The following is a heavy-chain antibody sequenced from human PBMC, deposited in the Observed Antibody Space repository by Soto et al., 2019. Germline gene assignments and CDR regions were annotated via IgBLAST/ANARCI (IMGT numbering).Heavy chain of an antibody. D-gene: IGHD1-7*01. J-gene: IGHJ4*02. Sequence: PGGSLRLSCSASGFTFGAYPVSWFRQAPGKGLQWVGFIRSKAYGATTEFAASVRGRFTISRDDSISIAYLQMNSLNSEDTAVYFCARGVNLWELSPYHFDYWGQGTLVTVSS. V-gene: IGHV3-49*03. CDR1: GFTFGAYP. CDR3: ARGVNLWELSPYHFDY. CDR2: IRSKAYGATT.